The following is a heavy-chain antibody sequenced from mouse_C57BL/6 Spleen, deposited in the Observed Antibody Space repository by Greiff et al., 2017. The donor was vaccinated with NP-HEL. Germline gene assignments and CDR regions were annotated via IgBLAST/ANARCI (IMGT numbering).Heavy chain of an antibody. Sequence: QVQLQQPGAELVMPGASVKLSCKASGYTFTSYWMHWVKQRPGQGLEWIGEIDPSDSYTNYNQKFKGKSTLTVDKSSSTAYMQLSSLTSEDSAVYDCARFRDNAMDYWGQGTSVTVSS. CDR3: ARFRDNAMDY. D-gene: IGHD3-3*01. CDR1: GYTFTSYW. V-gene: IGHV1-69*01. J-gene: IGHJ4*01. CDR2: IDPSDSYT.